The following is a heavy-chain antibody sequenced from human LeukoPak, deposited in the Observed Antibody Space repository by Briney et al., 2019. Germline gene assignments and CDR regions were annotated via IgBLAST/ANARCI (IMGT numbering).Heavy chain of an antibody. V-gene: IGHV3-23*01. D-gene: IGHD3-22*01. Sequence: GGSLRLSCAASGFTFSSYAMSWVRQAPGKGLEWVSAISGSGGSTQYADSVKGRFTISRDNSKNTLYLQMNSLRGEDTAVYYCAKVRDSSGYYPDYWGQGTLVTVSS. CDR2: ISGSGGST. CDR3: AKVRDSSGYYPDY. J-gene: IGHJ4*02. CDR1: GFTFSSYA.